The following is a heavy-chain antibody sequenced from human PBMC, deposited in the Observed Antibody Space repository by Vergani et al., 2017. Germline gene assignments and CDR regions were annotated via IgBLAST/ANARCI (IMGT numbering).Heavy chain of an antibody. Sequence: QVQLQESGPGLVKPSQTLSLTCTVSGGSISSGSYYWSWIRQPAGKGLEWIGRIYTSGSTNYNPSLKSRVTISVDTSKNQFSLKLSSVTAADTAVYYGAGGGTTGGNSGFDYWGQGTLVTVSS. CDR1: GGSISSGSYY. CDR3: AGGGTTGGNSGFDY. V-gene: IGHV4-61*02. J-gene: IGHJ4*02. D-gene: IGHD4-23*01. CDR2: IYTSGST.